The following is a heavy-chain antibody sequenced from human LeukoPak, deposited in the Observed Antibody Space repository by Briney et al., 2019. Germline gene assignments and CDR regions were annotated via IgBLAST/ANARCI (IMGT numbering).Heavy chain of an antibody. Sequence: MPSETLSLTCTVSGGSINSYYWSWIRQPPGKGLEWLGNIYYTGSTNYNPSLKSRITISIDTSKNQFSLKLSSVTAADTAVYYCARQEIAIAAAGNWFDPWGQGTLVTVSS. CDR3: ARQEIAIAAAGNWFDP. J-gene: IGHJ5*02. CDR2: IYYTGST. V-gene: IGHV4-59*08. CDR1: GGSINSYY. D-gene: IGHD6-13*01.